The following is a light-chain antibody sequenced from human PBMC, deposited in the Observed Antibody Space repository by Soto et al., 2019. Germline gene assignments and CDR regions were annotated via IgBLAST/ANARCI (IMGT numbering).Light chain of an antibody. V-gene: IGKV1-39*01. CDR3: QQSYSTVWT. J-gene: IGKJ1*01. CDR2: AAS. Sequence: DIQMTQSPSSLSASVGDRVTITCRASQSIRSYLNWYQQKPGKAPKLLIYAASSLQSGVPSRFSGSGSGTEFTLTISSLQPEDFATYYCQQSYSTVWTFGQGTKVEIK. CDR1: QSIRSY.